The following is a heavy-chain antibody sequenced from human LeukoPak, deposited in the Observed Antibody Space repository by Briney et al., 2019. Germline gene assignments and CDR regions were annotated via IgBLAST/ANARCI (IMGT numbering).Heavy chain of an antibody. Sequence: SETLSLTCSVSGYSISSGHYWGWIRQPPGKGLEWIGSIYHSGSTYYNPSLKSRITISVDTSKNQFSLKLSSVTATDTAVYYCARDSGSTGIDYWGQGTLVTVSS. CDR3: ARDSGSTGIDY. CDR1: GYSISSGHY. J-gene: IGHJ4*02. CDR2: IYHSGST. V-gene: IGHV4-38-2*02. D-gene: IGHD1-26*01.